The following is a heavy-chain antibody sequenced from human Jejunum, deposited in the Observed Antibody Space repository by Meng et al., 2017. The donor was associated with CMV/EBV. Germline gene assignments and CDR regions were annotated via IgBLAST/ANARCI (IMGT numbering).Heavy chain of an antibody. Sequence: LPCAVYGRAFGGYYWSGIRQPPGRGLGWIGEINHRGSTNYNPSLKRRVTISVDTSKNQCSLKLSTVTAADTAVYYCASEYSSSSCWGQGTLVTVSS. V-gene: IGHV4-34*01. J-gene: IGHJ4*02. D-gene: IGHD6-6*01. CDR3: ASEYSSSSC. CDR2: INHRGST. CDR1: GRAFGGYY.